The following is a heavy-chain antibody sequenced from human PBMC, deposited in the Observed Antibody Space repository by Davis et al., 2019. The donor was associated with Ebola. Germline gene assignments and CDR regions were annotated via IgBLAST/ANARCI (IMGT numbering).Heavy chain of an antibody. CDR2: ISSSGSTT. CDR3: ACSCLGVDY. Sequence: GESLKISCAASGFTFSDYYMSWIRQAPGKGLEWVSYISSSGSTTYYADSVKGRFTISRDNAKNSLYLQMNSLRAEDTAVYYCACSCLGVDYWGQGTLVTVSS. D-gene: IGHD6-13*01. J-gene: IGHJ4*02. CDR1: GFTFSDYY. V-gene: IGHV3-11*04.